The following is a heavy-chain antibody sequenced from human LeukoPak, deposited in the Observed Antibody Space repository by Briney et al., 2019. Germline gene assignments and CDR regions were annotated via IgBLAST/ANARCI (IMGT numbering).Heavy chain of an antibody. CDR2: KKWCGSRT. J-gene: IGHJ3*02. D-gene: IGHD6-19*01. V-gene: IGHV3-74*01. CDR1: GFTFSTYW. CDR3: ARPETQYSSGLDGFDI. Sequence: PRESLRLSCAASGFTFSTYWMHWVRQAPGKGLVWVSRKKWCGSRTTYADSEKGGFTISRDNAKNTLYLQMNSLRTEDTAVYYCARPETQYSSGLDGFDIWGQGTMVTVSS.